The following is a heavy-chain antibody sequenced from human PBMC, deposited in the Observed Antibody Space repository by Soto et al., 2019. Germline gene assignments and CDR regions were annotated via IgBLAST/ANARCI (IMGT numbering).Heavy chain of an antibody. V-gene: IGHV4-59*08. J-gene: IGHJ6*02. CDR2: IYHSGSS. CDR1: GGSISSYY. D-gene: IGHD2-2*03. CDR3: ARLNGYCVSTGCHGYYGMDV. Sequence: SETLSLTCTVSGGSISSYYWSWIRQPPGKGLEWIGYIYHSGSSNYNPSLKSRVTILLDTSKNQLSLKLSSVTAADTAVYYCARLNGYCVSTGCHGYYGMDVWGQGTTVTVSS.